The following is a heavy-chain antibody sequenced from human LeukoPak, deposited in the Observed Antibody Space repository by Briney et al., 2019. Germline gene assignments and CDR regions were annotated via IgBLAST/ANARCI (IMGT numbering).Heavy chain of an antibody. Sequence: GGSLRLSCASSGFPLSDYEMNWVRQAPGKGLELYSSMRSSGSIICYADSVKGRFNISRENAKRSLFLQMNSLRVEDTAVYYCARTMWGFDYWGQGTLVSVSS. D-gene: IGHD7-27*01. J-gene: IGHJ4*02. V-gene: IGHV3-48*03. CDR3: ARTMWGFDY. CDR1: GFPLSDYE. CDR2: MRSSGSII.